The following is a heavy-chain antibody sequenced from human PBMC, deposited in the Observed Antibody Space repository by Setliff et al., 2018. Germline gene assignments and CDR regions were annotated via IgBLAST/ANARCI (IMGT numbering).Heavy chain of an antibody. Sequence: PGGSLRLSCAASGFSVSTNYMTWARQAPGKGLEWVSVLYTDDSTSYADSVKGRFTISRDKSKNIVYLQMNSLRVEDTALYYCARYDGGRASDIWGQGTMVTVSS. CDR1: GFSVSTNY. CDR2: LYTDDST. CDR3: ARYDGGRASDI. D-gene: IGHD3-16*01. J-gene: IGHJ3*02. V-gene: IGHV3-53*01.